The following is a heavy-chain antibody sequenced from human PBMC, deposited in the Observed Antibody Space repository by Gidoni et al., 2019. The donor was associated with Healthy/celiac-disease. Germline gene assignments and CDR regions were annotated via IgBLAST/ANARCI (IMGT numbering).Heavy chain of an antibody. CDR1: VGTFSSYT. Sequence: QVPLVHSGAAVKTPASSVTVSCKASVGTFSSYTISWVRQAPGQGLEWMGRIIPILGIANYAQKSQGRVTITADKSTSTAYMERSRVRAEGGGGGEGGGGGGGGGGGGGGGGGWGQGTTVTVSS. J-gene: IGHJ6*02. CDR2: IIPILGIA. V-gene: IGHV1-69*02. D-gene: IGHD3-16*01. CDR3: GGGGGGGGGGGGGGGG.